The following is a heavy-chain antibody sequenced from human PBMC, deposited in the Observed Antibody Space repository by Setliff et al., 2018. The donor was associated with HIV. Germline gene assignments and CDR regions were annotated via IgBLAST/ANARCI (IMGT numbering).Heavy chain of an antibody. Sequence: ASVKVSCKASGYTFTSYGISWVRQAPGQGLEWMGWITTYNGNTKYAQKLQGRVIMTTDTSTSTAYMGLRSLKSEDTAVYYCARRRDSDGLDPIYCYYYYMEVLGKGNTGTVS. J-gene: IGHJ6*03. CDR1: GYTFTSYG. V-gene: IGHV1-18*01. CDR3: ARRRDSDGLDPIYCYYYYMEV. D-gene: IGHD5-18*01. CDR2: ITTYNGNT.